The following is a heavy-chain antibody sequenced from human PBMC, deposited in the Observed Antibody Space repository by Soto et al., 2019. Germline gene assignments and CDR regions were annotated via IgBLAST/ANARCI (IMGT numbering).Heavy chain of an antibody. J-gene: IGHJ6*02. CDR2: IKTDGSEK. CDR1: GFTFSSYW. CDR3: TRDGSPFALDV. V-gene: IGHV3-7*03. Sequence: GGSLRLSCAASGFTFSSYWMSWVRQAPGKGLEWVANIKTDGSEKYYMDSVRGRFTTSRDNARNFFLLQMNSLTGADTAVYYCTRDGSPFALDVWGLGTSVTVSS.